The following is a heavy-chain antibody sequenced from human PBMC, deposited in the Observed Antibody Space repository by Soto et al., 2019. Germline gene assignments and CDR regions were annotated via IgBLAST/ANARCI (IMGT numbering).Heavy chain of an antibody. CDR1: GFTFSSYA. CDR2: ISGSGGST. Sequence: VQLLESGGGLVQPGGSLGLSCAASGFTFSSYAMSWVRQAPGKGLEWVSAISGSGGSTYYADSVKGGFTISRDNSKNTLYLQMNSLRAEDTAVYYCAKDPRFLEGPYYYYYMDVWGKGTTVTVSS. V-gene: IGHV3-23*01. J-gene: IGHJ6*03. CDR3: AKDPRFLEGPYYYYYMDV. D-gene: IGHD3-3*01.